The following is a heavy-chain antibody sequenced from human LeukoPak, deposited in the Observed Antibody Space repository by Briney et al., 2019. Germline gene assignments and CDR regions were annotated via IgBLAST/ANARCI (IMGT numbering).Heavy chain of an antibody. D-gene: IGHD3-22*01. CDR2: ISSNGGST. J-gene: IGHJ3*02. CDR1: GFTFSSYA. V-gene: IGHV3-64*01. CDR3: HSSGYSDAFDI. Sequence: PGGSLRLSCAASGFTFSSYAMHWVRQAPGKGLEYVSAISSNGGSTYYANSVKGRFTISRDNSKNTLYLQMNSLRAEDTAVYYCHSSGYSDAFDIWGQGTMVTVSS.